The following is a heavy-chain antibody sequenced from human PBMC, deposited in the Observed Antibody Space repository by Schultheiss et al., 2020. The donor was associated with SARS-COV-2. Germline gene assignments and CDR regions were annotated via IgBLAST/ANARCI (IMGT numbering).Heavy chain of an antibody. D-gene: IGHD3-22*01. J-gene: IGHJ3*02. V-gene: IGHV1-69*10. Sequence: SVKVSCKASGGTFSSYAISWVRQAPGQGLEWMGWISAYNGNTNYAQKFQGRVTITADKSTSTAYMELSSLRSEDTAVYYCARDKSPDYFDNSAYYSPDASDMWGQGTLVTVSS. CDR2: ISAYNGNT. CDR3: ARDKSPDYFDNSAYYSPDASDM. CDR1: GGTFSSYA.